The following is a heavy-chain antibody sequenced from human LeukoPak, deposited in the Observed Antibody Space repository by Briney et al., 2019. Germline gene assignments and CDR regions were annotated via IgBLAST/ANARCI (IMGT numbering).Heavy chain of an antibody. J-gene: IGHJ6*04. CDR2: ISTNGRTI. V-gene: IGHV3-48*04. Sequence: PGGSLRLSCTASGFAFNIYPMNWVRQAPGKGLEFISHISTNGRTISYADSVKGRFTISRDNARNSVHLEVNNLKAEDRAVYYCATRRCSIAACRASSYRCFDFWGKGTTVIVSS. CDR3: ATRRCSIAACRASSYRCFDF. D-gene: IGHD2-2*01. CDR1: GFAFNIYP.